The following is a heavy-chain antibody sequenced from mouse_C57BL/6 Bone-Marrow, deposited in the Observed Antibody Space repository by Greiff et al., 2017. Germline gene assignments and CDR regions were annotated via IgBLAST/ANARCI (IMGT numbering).Heavy chain of an antibody. CDR1: GYTFTNYW. CDR3: ARSYDYDDNTMDF. CDR2: MHPNGGSP. Sequence: QVQLQQSGAELVKPGASVKLSCKASGYTFTNYWMHWVKQRPGQGLEWIGMMHPNGGSPDYNEKFKSEATLSVDKSSRTAYMEISSLTSEDSAVYYCARSYDYDDNTMDFCGQGTSVTVSP. J-gene: IGHJ4*01. D-gene: IGHD2-4*01. V-gene: IGHV1-64*01.